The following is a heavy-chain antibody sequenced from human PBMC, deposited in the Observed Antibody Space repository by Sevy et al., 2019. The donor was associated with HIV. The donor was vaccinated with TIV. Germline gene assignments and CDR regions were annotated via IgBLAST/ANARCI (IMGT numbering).Heavy chain of an antibody. V-gene: IGHV1-69*13. CDR1: GGTFSSYA. J-gene: IGHJ4*02. Sequence: ASVKVSCKASGGTFSSYAISWVRQAPGQGPEWMGVIIPIFGTANYAQKFQGRVTITADESTSTAYMELTSLKSDDTAVYYCARGGGVGATTTPDSWGQGTLVTVSS. CDR3: ARGGGVGATTTPDS. D-gene: IGHD1-26*01. CDR2: IIPIFGTA.